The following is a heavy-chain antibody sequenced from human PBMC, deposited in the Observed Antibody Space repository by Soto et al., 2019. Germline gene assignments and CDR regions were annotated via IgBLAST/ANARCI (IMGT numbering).Heavy chain of an antibody. CDR1: GDSVTTAY. V-gene: IGHV4-59*02. Sequence: QVQLQESGPGLVKPSETLSLTCTVSGDSVTTAYWSWIRRPPGKSLEYIGFIYNGGSPNYNPSLESRVTISPDTSKNQFSLKLSSGTAADPAVYYCARGEWFLRGYGMDVWGRGTTVTVS. D-gene: IGHD3-3*01. CDR3: ARGEWFLRGYGMDV. CDR2: IYNGGSP. J-gene: IGHJ6*02.